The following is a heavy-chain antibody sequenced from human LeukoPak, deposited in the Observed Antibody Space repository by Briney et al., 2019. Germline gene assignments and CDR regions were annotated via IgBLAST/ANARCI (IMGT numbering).Heavy chain of an antibody. J-gene: IGHJ5*02. CDR3: AREGGRVLNYDFWSGYYIWFDP. Sequence: PGGSLRLSCAASGFTFSNYSMNWVRQAPGKGLEWVSSISSSSSYIYYADSVKGRFTISRDNAKNSLYLQINSLRAEDTAVYYCAREGGRVLNYDFWSGYYIWFDPWGQGTLVTVSS. CDR1: GFTFSNYS. V-gene: IGHV3-21*01. D-gene: IGHD3-3*01. CDR2: ISSSSSYI.